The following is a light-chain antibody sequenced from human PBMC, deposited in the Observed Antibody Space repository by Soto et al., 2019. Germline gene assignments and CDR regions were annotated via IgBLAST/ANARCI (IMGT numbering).Light chain of an antibody. CDR1: QGSRSD. V-gene: IGKV1-6*01. CDR3: LQDHDYQWT. J-gene: IGKJ2*02. Sequence: AIQVTQSPSSLSASVGDSVTITCRATQGSRSDLGWYQQKPGKAPKLLIYAASDLQAEVPSRFSGSGSGTDFTLTISSLQAEDLATYYCLQDHDYQWTFGQGTKLEIK. CDR2: AAS.